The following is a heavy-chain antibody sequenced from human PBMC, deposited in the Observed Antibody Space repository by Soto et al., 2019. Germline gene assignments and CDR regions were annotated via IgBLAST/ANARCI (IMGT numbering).Heavy chain of an antibody. CDR2: INPSGGST. CDR1: GYTFTSYY. D-gene: IGHD3-22*01. V-gene: IGHV1-46*01. Sequence: ASVKVSCKASGYTFTSYYMHWVRQAPGRGLEWMGIINPSGGSTSYAQKFQGRVTMTRDTSTSTVYMELSSLTAADTAVYFCARGFYDSRGYSSPFDYWGQGIVVTVSS. J-gene: IGHJ4*02. CDR3: ARGFYDSRGYSSPFDY.